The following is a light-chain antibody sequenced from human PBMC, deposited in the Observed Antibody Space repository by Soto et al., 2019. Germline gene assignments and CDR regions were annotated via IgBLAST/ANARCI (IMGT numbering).Light chain of an antibody. Sequence: IVLTQSPGTLSLSPGERATLSCRASQSVGRRYLAWYQQKPGQAPMLLIYDVSERASYISDRFSGSGSGTDFTLTINRLVPEDVAVYYCQYQGTFGGGTKVEIK. V-gene: IGKV3-20*01. J-gene: IGKJ4*01. CDR1: QSVGRRY. CDR3: QYQGT. CDR2: DVS.